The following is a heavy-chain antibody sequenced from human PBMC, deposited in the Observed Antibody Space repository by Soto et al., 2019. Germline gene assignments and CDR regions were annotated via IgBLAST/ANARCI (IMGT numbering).Heavy chain of an antibody. J-gene: IGHJ5*02. V-gene: IGHV3-30-3*01. CDR1: GFTFSSYA. Sequence: RLSCAASGFTFSSYAMHWVRQAPGKGLEWVAVISYDGSNKYYADSVKGRFTISRDNSKNTLYLQMNSLRAEDTAVYYCARARGGYCSSTSCRLNWFDPWGQGTLVTVSS. CDR2: ISYDGSNK. D-gene: IGHD2-2*01. CDR3: ARARGGYCSSTSCRLNWFDP.